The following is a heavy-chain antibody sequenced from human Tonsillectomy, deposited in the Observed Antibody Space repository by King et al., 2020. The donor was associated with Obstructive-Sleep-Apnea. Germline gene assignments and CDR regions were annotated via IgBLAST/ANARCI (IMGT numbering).Heavy chain of an antibody. CDR1: GVTFSASA. Sequence: VQLVESGGGLVQPGGAPKLSCAASGVTFSASAMHWVRQGSGEGLGWGCRLRNKTYSYATAFGQSVNGRFTISRDDLKNTAFSKLNSLKAEDTAGYYCTFFPLPTPVIGTCWRQGTLVTVSS. CDR3: TFFPLPTPVIGTC. V-gene: IGHV3-73*01. D-gene: IGHD3-10*01. J-gene: IGHJ4*02. CDR2: LRNKTYSYAT.